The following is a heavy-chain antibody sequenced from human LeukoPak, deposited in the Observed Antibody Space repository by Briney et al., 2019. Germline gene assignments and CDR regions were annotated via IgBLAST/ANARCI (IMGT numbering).Heavy chain of an antibody. V-gene: IGHV3-53*01. D-gene: IGHD5-18*01. CDR3: ARDGEYSYGYGMDV. CDR2: IYNGGST. Sequence: GGSLRLSCAASGFTVSNKYMSWVRQAPGKGLEWVSVIYNGGSTYYADSVKGRFTVSRDTSRNTVYLQMNSLRVEDTAVYYCARDGEYSYGYGMDVWGQGTSVTVSS. CDR1: GFTVSNKY. J-gene: IGHJ6*02.